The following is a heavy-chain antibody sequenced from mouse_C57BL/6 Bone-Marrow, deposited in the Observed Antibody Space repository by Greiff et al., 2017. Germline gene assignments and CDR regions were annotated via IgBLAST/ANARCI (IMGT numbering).Heavy chain of an antibody. CDR1: GYSFTSYG. CDR3: ARERGYYSNYVAY. J-gene: IGHJ3*01. D-gene: IGHD2-5*01. Sequence: VKLKHSGAELARPGASVKLSCKASGYSFTSYGISWVKQRTGQGLEWIGEIYPRSGNTYYNEKFKGKATLTADKSSSTAYMGLRSLTSEDSAVYFCARERGYYSNYVAYWGQGTLVTVSA. V-gene: IGHV1-81*01. CDR2: IYPRSGNT.